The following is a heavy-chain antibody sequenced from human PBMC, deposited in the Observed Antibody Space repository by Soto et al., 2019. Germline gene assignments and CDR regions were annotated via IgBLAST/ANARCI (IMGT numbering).Heavy chain of an antibody. CDR2: ISWNSGSI. J-gene: IGHJ4*02. Sequence: EVQLVESGGGLVQPGRSLRLSCAASGFTFDDYAMHWVRQARGKGLVWVSGISWNSGSIGYADSVKGGFTISRDNTKNSLYLQMNRLSAEDTALYYCEKDISPLIVGATVDYWGQGTLVTVS. CDR1: GFTFDDYA. V-gene: IGHV3-9*01. D-gene: IGHD1-26*01. CDR3: EKDISPLIVGATVDY.